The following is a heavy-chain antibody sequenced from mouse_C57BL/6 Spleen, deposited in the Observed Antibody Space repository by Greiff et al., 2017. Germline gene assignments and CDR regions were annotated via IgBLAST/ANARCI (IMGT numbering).Heavy chain of an antibody. CDR2: ISGGGGNT. V-gene: IGHV5-9*01. J-gene: IGHJ2*01. D-gene: IGHD1-1*01. Sequence: EVQRVESGGGLVKPGGSLKLSCAASGFTFSSYTMSWVRQTPEKRLEWVATISGGGGNTYYPDSVKGRFTISRDNAKNTLYLQMSSLRSEDTALYYCSRHDYGSSSPYYFDYWGQGTTLTVSS. CDR3: SRHDYGSSSPYYFDY. CDR1: GFTFSSYT.